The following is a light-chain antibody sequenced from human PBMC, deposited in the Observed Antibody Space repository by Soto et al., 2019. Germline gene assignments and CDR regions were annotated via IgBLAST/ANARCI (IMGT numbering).Light chain of an antibody. CDR2: GAS. CDR1: QTVGIS. Sequence: IVMTQSPAALSVSPGERAAPSGTASQTVGISLAWYQHKPGQAPRLLISGASTRATGIPGRFSGSGSGTEFTLTIRSLQSADFAVYYCQQYNNWPPITFGQGTRLEI. J-gene: IGKJ5*01. V-gene: IGKV3-15*01. CDR3: QQYNNWPPIT.